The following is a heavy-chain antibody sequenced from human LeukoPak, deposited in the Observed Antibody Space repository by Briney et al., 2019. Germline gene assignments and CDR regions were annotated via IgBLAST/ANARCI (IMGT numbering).Heavy chain of an antibody. Sequence: LTGGSLRLSCAASGFTFSGYAMNWVRQAPGKGLEWLSHICSTGGTIYYADSVKGRLTVSRDNAKNSLYLQMNSLRAEDTAVYYCAKSDPYGDSLIEIWGQGALVTVSS. CDR2: ICSTGGTI. CDR3: AKSDPYGDSLIEI. J-gene: IGHJ4*02. D-gene: IGHD4-17*01. V-gene: IGHV3-48*03. CDR1: GFTFSGYA.